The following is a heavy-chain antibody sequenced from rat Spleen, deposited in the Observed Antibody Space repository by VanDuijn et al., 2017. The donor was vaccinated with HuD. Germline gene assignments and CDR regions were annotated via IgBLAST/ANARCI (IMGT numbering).Heavy chain of an antibody. V-gene: IGHV2-77*01. Sequence: QVQMKETGPGLVQTTQTLSVTCTVSGFSLTSYGVHWVRQAPGEGLEWMGIIWGDGSTNYNSALKSRLSISRDTSKSQVFLTMNSLQTDDTAVYYCAADFFAYWGQGTLVTVSS. CDR2: IWGDGST. J-gene: IGHJ3*01. CDR1: GFSLTSYG. CDR3: AADFFAY.